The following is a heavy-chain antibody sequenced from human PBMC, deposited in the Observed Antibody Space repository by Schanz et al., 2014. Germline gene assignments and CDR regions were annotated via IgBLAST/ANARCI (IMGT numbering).Heavy chain of an antibody. D-gene: IGHD6-13*01. CDR2: INAHTGNT. V-gene: IGHV1-46*03. Sequence: QVQLVQSGAEVKKPGASVKVSCKASGYTFTSYYMHWVRQAPGQGPELMGWINAHTGNTQYAQKFQGRVNMTRDTSTSTVYMELSSLRSEDTAVYYCARDGEAAAGCDYWGQGTLVTVSS. J-gene: IGHJ4*02. CDR1: GYTFTSYY. CDR3: ARDGEAAAGCDY.